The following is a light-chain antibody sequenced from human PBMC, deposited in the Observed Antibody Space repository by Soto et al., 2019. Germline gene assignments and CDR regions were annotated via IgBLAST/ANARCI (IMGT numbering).Light chain of an antibody. J-gene: IGLJ2*01. CDR2: GNK. Sequence: QSVLTQPPSVSGAPGQRVTISCTGSSSNIGAGYDVHWYQQLPGTAPRLLIYGNKNRPSGVPDRFSGSKSGTSASLAITWLQAEDECYYSFQSNDNSMSVVFGGGTKLTVL. CDR1: SSNIGAGYD. V-gene: IGLV1-40*01. CDR3: QSNDNSMSVV.